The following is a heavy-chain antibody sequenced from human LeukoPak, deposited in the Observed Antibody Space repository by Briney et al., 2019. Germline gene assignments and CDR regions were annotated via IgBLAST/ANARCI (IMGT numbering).Heavy chain of an antibody. CDR3: ARDLVGSYDSSGYFDY. Sequence: GGSLRLSCAASGFTFSSYSMNWVRQAPGKGLEGVSSISSSSSYIYYADSVKGRFTISRDNAKNSLYLQMNSLRAEDTAVYYCARDLVGSYDSSGYFDYWGQGTLVTVSS. V-gene: IGHV3-21*01. J-gene: IGHJ4*02. CDR1: GFTFSSYS. CDR2: ISSSSSYI. D-gene: IGHD3-22*01.